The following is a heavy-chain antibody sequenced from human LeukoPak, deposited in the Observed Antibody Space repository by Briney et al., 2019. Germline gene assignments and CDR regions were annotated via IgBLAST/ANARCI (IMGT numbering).Heavy chain of an antibody. CDR1: GFTFSSYG. D-gene: IGHD3-10*01. Sequence: GGSLRLSCAASGFTFSSYGMHWVRQAPGKGLEWVAVIWYDGSNKYYADSVKGRFTISRDNSKNTLYLQMNSLRAEDTAVYYCARDSTWGVTIPLYYFDYWGQGTLVTVSS. J-gene: IGHJ4*02. V-gene: IGHV3-33*01. CDR2: IWYDGSNK. CDR3: ARDSTWGVTIPLYYFDY.